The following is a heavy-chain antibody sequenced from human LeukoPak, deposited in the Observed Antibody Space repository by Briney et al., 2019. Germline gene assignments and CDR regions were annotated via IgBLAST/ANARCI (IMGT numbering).Heavy chain of an antibody. CDR3: ARGGYCGSGNDFRFDP. D-gene: IGHD3-10*01. J-gene: IGHJ5*02. CDR1: GGSISSSSYY. V-gene: IGHV4-39*07. Sequence: SETLSLTCTVSGGSISSSSYYWGWIRQPPGKGLEWIGSIYYRGSTYYNPSLKSRVTISVDTSKNQFSLKLNSVTAADTAVYYCARGGYCGSGNDFRFDPWGQGTLVTVSS. CDR2: IYYRGST.